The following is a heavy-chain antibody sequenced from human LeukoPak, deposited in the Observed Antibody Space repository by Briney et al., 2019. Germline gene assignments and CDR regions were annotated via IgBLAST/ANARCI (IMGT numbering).Heavy chain of an antibody. V-gene: IGHV3-15*07. CDR3: AHGSAQYYEY. Sequence: GGSLRLSCATSGFTFSNAWMNWVRQAPGKGLEWVGRIRSQTAGGTTDFAAPVKGRFSISRDDSKNSLYLQMNSLTSEDTAVYYCAHGSAQYYEYWGQGTLVTVSS. CDR2: IRSQTAGGTT. CDR1: GFTFSNAW. D-gene: IGHD2-15*01. J-gene: IGHJ1*01.